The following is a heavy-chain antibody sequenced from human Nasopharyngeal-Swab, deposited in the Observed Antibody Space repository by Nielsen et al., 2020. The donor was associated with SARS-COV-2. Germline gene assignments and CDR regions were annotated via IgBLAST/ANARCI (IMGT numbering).Heavy chain of an antibody. CDR1: GFTFSDSA. D-gene: IGHD2-15*01. CDR2: IRSKGNNYAT. V-gene: IGHV3-73*01. J-gene: IGHJ4*02. Sequence: GESLKISCAASGFTFSDSAIHWVRQASGEGLEWVARIRSKGNNYATAYSASVKGRFIIFRDDPTNTAYQQMNSLKTEDTAMYYCTRCGGGCYSGRDYWGQGTLATVSS. CDR3: TRCGGGCYSGRDY.